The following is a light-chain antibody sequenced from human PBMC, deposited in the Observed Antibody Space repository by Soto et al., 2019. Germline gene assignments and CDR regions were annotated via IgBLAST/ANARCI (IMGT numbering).Light chain of an antibody. CDR3: CSYAGTYTLI. V-gene: IGLV2-11*01. J-gene: IGLJ2*01. CDR1: SSDVGGYNY. Sequence: QAVLTQPRSVSGSPGQSVTISCTGTSSDVGGYNYVSWYQQYPGEAPKLMIYDVSKRPSGVPDRFSGSKSGNTASLTISGLQAEDEADYHCCSYAGTYTLIFGGGTKLTVL. CDR2: DVS.